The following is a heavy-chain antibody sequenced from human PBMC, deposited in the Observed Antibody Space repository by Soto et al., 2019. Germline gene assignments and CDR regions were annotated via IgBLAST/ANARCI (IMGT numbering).Heavy chain of an antibody. CDR3: ASQRNLGAHDY. D-gene: IGHD1-1*01. Sequence: VGSLRLSCAASGFTFTNYWMSWVRQAPGKGLEWVANVRQDGSVKYYVDSIKGRFTISRDDARNLVFLEMNGLRVEDTAMYFCASQRNLGAHDYWGQGTLVTVSS. CDR2: VRQDGSVK. CDR1: GFTFTNYW. V-gene: IGHV3-7*01. J-gene: IGHJ4*02.